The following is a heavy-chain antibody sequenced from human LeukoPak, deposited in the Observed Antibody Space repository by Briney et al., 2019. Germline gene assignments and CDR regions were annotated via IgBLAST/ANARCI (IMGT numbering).Heavy chain of an antibody. CDR2: ISYDGSNK. CDR3: AKDRGGRSGSYYKGDFDY. D-gene: IGHD3-10*01. CDR1: GFTFSSYG. V-gene: IGHV3-30*18. J-gene: IGHJ4*02. Sequence: GGSLRLSCAASGFTFSSYGMHWVRQAPGKGLEWVAVISYDGSNKYYADSVKGRFTISRDNSKNTLYLQMNSLRAEDTAVYYCAKDRGGRSGSYYKGDFDYWGQGTLVTVSS.